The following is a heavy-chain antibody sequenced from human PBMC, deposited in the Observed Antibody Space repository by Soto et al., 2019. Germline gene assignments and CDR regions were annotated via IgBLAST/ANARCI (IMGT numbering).Heavy chain of an antibody. V-gene: IGHV3-7*01. D-gene: IGHD3-9*01. Sequence: EVQLVESGGGLVQPGGSLRLSCAASGFTFSSYWMSWVRQAPGKGLEWVANIKQDGSEKYYVDSVKGRFTISRDNAKNSLYLQMNSLRDEDTAVYYCARWERYFDWLLYRSYYFDYWGQGTLVTVSS. CDR2: IKQDGSEK. CDR1: GFTFSSYW. J-gene: IGHJ4*02. CDR3: ARWERYFDWLLYRSYYFDY.